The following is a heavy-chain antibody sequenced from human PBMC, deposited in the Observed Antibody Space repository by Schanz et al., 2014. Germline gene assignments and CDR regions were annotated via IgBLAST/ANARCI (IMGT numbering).Heavy chain of an antibody. CDR1: GFTFSSYG. CDR3: ARDGGRDGYNLAFDV. J-gene: IGHJ3*01. D-gene: IGHD5-12*01. CDR2: ISSSSSTI. V-gene: IGHV3-48*01. Sequence: VQLVESGGGVVQPGGSLRLSCAASGFTFSSYGMHWVRQAPGKGLEWVSFISSSSSTIYYADSVKGRFIISRDSSKNTLFLQMNSLRAEDTAVYFCARDGGRDGYNLAFDVWGQGTLVTVSS.